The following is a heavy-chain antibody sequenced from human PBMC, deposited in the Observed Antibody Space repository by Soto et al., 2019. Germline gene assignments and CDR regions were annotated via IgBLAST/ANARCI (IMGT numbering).Heavy chain of an antibody. CDR1: GFTFSTYA. V-gene: IGHV3-33*01. D-gene: IGHD3-9*01. Sequence: GGSLRLSCATSGFTFSTYAISWVRQAPGKGLEWVAVIWYDGSNKYYADSVKGRFTISRDNSKNTLYLQMNSLRAEDTAVYYCARDGATYYDILAGDSPYYYYYGMDVWGQGTTVTVSS. J-gene: IGHJ6*02. CDR3: ARDGATYYDILAGDSPYYYYYGMDV. CDR2: IWYDGSNK.